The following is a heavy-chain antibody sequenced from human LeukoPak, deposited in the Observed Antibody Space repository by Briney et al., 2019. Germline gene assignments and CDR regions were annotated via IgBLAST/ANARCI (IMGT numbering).Heavy chain of an antibody. J-gene: IGHJ5*02. Sequence: SETLSLTCAVYGGSFSGYYWSWIRQPPGKGLEWIGEINHSGSTNYNPSLKSRVTISVDTSKNQFSLELSSVTAADTAVYYCARGAPCSGGSCYSDWFDPWGQGTLVTVSS. D-gene: IGHD2-15*01. CDR1: GGSFSGYY. V-gene: IGHV4-34*01. CDR2: INHSGST. CDR3: ARGAPCSGGSCYSDWFDP.